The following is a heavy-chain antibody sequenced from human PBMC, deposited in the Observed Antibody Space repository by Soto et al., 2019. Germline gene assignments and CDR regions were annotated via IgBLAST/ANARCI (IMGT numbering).Heavy chain of an antibody. J-gene: IGHJ4*02. V-gene: IGHV4-34*01. D-gene: IGHD2-8*02. Sequence: SETLSLTCAVYGGSFSGYYWTWIRQPPGTGLEWIGEINHSGSTNYNPSQKSRVTISVDTSKNQFSLKLTSVTAADTAVYYCARDKITGLFDYWGQGTLVTVSS. CDR3: ARDKITGLFDY. CDR2: INHSGST. CDR1: GGSFSGYY.